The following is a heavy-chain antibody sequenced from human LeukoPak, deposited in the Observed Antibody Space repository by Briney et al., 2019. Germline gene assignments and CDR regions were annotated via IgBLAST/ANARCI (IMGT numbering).Heavy chain of an antibody. V-gene: IGHV4-59*08. D-gene: IGHD2-2*01. Sequence: SETLSLICTVSGGSISSYYWSWIRQPPGKGLEWIGYIYYSGSTNYNPSLKSRVTISVDTSKNQFSLKLSSVTAADTAVYYCASGGIVVVPAAHYYYGMDVWGQGTTVTVSS. CDR2: IYYSGST. J-gene: IGHJ6*02. CDR1: GGSISSYY. CDR3: ASGGIVVVPAAHYYYGMDV.